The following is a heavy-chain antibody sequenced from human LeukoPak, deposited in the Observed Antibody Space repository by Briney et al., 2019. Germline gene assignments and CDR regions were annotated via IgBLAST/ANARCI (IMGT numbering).Heavy chain of an antibody. D-gene: IGHD4-17*01. V-gene: IGHV1-69*05. CDR3: ARDVHGDYGSGWFDP. CDR1: GGTFSSYA. CDR2: IMPLFGTA. Sequence: SVKVSCKASGGTFSSYAISWVRQAPGQGLEWLGGIMPLFGTAGYAQKFQGRVTITKDESTRTVYLELTSLTSADTAVYYCARDVHGDYGSGWFDPWGQGTLVSVPS. J-gene: IGHJ5*02.